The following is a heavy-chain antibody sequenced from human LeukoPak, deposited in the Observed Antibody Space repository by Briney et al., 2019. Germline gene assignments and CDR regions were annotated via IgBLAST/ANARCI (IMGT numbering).Heavy chain of an antibody. CDR3: VRGLYGLGWDY. CDR1: GLPFSKYA. Sequence: GGSRGFSGSASGLPFSKYAMHWVRQAPGRGLEFVSGIKDDWGTTDYADSVKGRFTISRDNSKNTLYLHMNSLRTDDSALYYCVRGLYGLGWDYWGQGTLVTVSS. J-gene: IGHJ4*02. V-gene: IGHV3-64D*06. D-gene: IGHD3-10*01. CDR2: IKDDWGTT.